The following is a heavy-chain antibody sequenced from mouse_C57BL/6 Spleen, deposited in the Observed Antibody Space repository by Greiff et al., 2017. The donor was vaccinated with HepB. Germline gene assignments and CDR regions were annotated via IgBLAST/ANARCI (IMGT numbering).Heavy chain of an antibody. CDR3: ARDTVVASFDY. D-gene: IGHD1-1*01. Sequence: EVMLVESEGGLVQPGSSMKLSCTASGFTFSDYYMAWVRQVPEKGLEWVANINYDGSSTYYLDSLKSRFIISRDNAKNILYLQMSSLKSEDTATYYCARDTVVASFDYGGQGTTLTVSS. CDR2: INYDGSST. CDR1: GFTFSDYY. V-gene: IGHV5-16*01. J-gene: IGHJ2*01.